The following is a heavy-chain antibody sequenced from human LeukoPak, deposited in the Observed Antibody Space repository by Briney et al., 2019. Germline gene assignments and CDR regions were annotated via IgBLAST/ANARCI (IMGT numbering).Heavy chain of an antibody. Sequence: SQTLSLTCTVSGGSISSGDYYWSWIRQPPGKGLEWIGYIYYSGNTYYNPSLKSRVTISRDTSKNQFSLKLSSVTAADTAVYYCARITDLTVATDYWGQGTLVTVSS. CDR1: GGSISSGDYY. D-gene: IGHD6-19*01. V-gene: IGHV4-30-4*08. J-gene: IGHJ4*02. CDR2: IYYSGNT. CDR3: ARITDLTVATDY.